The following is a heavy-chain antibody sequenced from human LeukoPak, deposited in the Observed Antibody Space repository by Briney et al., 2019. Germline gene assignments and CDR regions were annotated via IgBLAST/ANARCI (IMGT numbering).Heavy chain of an antibody. CDR1: GDSVTSYY. CDR3: ARTKLYCSGGSCYSSLDY. D-gene: IGHD2-15*01. Sequence: PSETLSLTCTVSGDSVTSYYWSWIRQPPGKGLEWIGYIYSGGSTIYNPSLKSRVTISVDTSKNQFSLKLTSVTAADTALYYCARTKLYCSGGSCYSSLDYWGQGTLVTVSS. V-gene: IGHV4-59*02. J-gene: IGHJ4*02. CDR2: IYSGGST.